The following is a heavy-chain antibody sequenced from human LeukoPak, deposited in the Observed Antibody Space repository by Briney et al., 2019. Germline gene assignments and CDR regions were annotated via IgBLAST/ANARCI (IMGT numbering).Heavy chain of an antibody. J-gene: IGHJ4*02. D-gene: IGHD6-13*01. V-gene: IGHV3-33*01. CDR2: VWFDGSNT. CDR1: GFTFSNYG. Sequence: GGSLRLSCAASGFTFSNYGMHWVRQAPGKGLEWVAVVWFDGSNTNYADSVKGRFTISRDTSKNTLYLQMTSLRAEDTAVYYCARERAIATAGTLGYWGQGTLVTVSS. CDR3: ARERAIATAGTLGY.